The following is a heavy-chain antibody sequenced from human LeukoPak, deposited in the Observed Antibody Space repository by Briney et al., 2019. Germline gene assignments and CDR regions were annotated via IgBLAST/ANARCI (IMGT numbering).Heavy chain of an antibody. CDR1: GGSISSSSYY. J-gene: IGHJ5*02. CDR3: ARVHSSSSSRSGFDP. V-gene: IGHV4-39*07. Sequence: SETLSLTCTVSGGSISSSSYYWGWIRQPPGKGLEWIGSIYYSGSTYYNPSLKSRVTISVDTSKNQFSLKLSSVTAADTAVYYCARVHSSSSSRSGFDPWGQGTLVTVSS. D-gene: IGHD6-6*01. CDR2: IYYSGST.